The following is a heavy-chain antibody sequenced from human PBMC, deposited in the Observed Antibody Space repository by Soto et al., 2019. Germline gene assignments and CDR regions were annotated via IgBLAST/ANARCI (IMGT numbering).Heavy chain of an antibody. Sequence: ASGPTLVNPPQTLTLTCTFSGFSLSTRGEGAGWIRQPPGKALEWLALIFWDDDKRYNSSLRSRLTITKATSKNQVVLTLTNMDPVDTATYYCAHRRDATVRVPAAISAWFDPWGQGTQVTVSS. V-gene: IGHV2-5*02. CDR3: AHRRDATVRVPAAISAWFDP. J-gene: IGHJ5*02. CDR1: GFSLSTRGEG. CDR2: IFWDDDK. D-gene: IGHD2-2*01.